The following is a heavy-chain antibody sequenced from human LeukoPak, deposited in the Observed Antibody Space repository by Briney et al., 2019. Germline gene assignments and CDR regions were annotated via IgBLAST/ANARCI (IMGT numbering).Heavy chain of an antibody. CDR3: AKGLIQSHMAPEY. CDR2: ISDTGGST. J-gene: IGHJ4*02. Sequence: HPGGSLRLSCAASAFTFGSFGMSWVRQAPGKGLEWVSAISDTGGSTFYADSVKGRFTISRDNSKNTLYLQINSLRAEDTAVYYCAKGLIQSHMAPEYWGQGTLVTVSS. D-gene: IGHD5-18*01. V-gene: IGHV3-23*01. CDR1: AFTFGSFG.